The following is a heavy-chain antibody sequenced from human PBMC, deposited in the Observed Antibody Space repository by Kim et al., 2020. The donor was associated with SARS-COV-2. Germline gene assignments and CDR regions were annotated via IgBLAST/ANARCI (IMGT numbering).Heavy chain of an antibody. V-gene: IGHV3-33*06. CDR1: GFIFSIYG. D-gene: IGHD1-1*01. CDR2: IWHDGRHK. J-gene: IGHJ4*02. Sequence: GGSLRLSCAAAGFIFSIYGMHWVRQAPGKGLEWVAVIWHDGRHKYYADSLKCRFNISRDISKTTLYLQMNSLRAEDTDVYSCAKAKWDNVSDFDYWGQVT. CDR3: AKAKWDNVSDFDY.